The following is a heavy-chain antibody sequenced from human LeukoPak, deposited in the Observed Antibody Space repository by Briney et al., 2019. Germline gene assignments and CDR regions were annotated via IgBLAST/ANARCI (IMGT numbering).Heavy chain of an antibody. CDR1: GFTFSSYA. J-gene: IGHJ5*02. CDR3: AKNGDSSSWVNWLDP. Sequence: PGGSLRLSCAASGFTFSSYAMSWVRQAPGKGLEWVSAISGSGGSTYYADSVKGRFTISRVNSKNTLYLQMNSLRAEDTAVYYCAKNGDSSSWVNWLDPWGQGTLVTVSS. D-gene: IGHD6-13*01. CDR2: ISGSGGST. V-gene: IGHV3-23*01.